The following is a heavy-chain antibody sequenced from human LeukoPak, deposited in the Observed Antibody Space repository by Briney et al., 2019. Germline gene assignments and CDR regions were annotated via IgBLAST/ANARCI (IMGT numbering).Heavy chain of an antibody. Sequence: SVKVPCKASGGTFSSYTISWVRQAPGQGLEWMGRIIPILGIANYAQKFQGRVTITADKSTSTAYMELSSLRSEDTAVYYCARDRDYDFWSGRDPNWFDPWGQGTLVTVSS. CDR2: IIPILGIA. D-gene: IGHD3-3*01. J-gene: IGHJ5*02. V-gene: IGHV1-69*04. CDR3: ARDRDYDFWSGRDPNWFDP. CDR1: GGTFSSYT.